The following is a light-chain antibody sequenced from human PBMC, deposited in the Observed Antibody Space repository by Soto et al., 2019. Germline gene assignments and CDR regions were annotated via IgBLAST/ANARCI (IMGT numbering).Light chain of an antibody. V-gene: IGKV3-20*01. CDR1: QSVSSY. CDR3: QQYGSSGT. CDR2: GAS. J-gene: IGKJ1*01. Sequence: EIVLTQSSATLSLSPGERATLSCRASQSVSSYLAWYQQRPGQAPRLLIYGASNRATGIPDRFSGSGSGTDFTLTISRLEPEDFAVYYCQQYGSSGTFGQGTKVDI.